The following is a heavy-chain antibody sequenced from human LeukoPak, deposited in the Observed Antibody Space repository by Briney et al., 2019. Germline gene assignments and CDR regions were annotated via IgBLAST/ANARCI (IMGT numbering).Heavy chain of an antibody. CDR3: AKAGGMVRAIQGYYFDY. CDR2: ISWDSGSV. Sequence: GGSLRLSCAASGFTFDDYAMHWVRQAPGKGLEWVSGISWDSGSVDSADSVKGRFTISRDNAKNSLYLQMNSLRAEDTALYYCAKAGGMVRAIQGYYFDYWGQGTLVTVSS. J-gene: IGHJ4*02. D-gene: IGHD3-10*01. CDR1: GFTFDDYA. V-gene: IGHV3-9*01.